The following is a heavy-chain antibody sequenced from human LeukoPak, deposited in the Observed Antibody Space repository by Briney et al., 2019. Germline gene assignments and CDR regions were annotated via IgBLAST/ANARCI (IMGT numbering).Heavy chain of an antibody. D-gene: IGHD4/OR15-4a*01. Sequence: PGGSLRLSCAASGFTFSSYWMSWVRQAPGKGREWVANIKQDGSEKYYGDSVKGRFTISRDNAKNSLYLHMTSLRAEDTAVYYCARVSPNMVPTLLYFYYWGQGTLVTVSS. CDR2: IKQDGSEK. CDR3: ARVSPNMVPTLLYFYY. V-gene: IGHV3-7*01. CDR1: GFTFSSYW. J-gene: IGHJ4*02.